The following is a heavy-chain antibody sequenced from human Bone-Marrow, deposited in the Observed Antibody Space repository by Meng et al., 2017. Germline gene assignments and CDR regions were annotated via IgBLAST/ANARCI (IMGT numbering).Heavy chain of an antibody. CDR1: GGSVSSGPYY. V-gene: IGHV4-61*01. CDR3: ARDNMGSIDY. Sequence: QGQLPGPGPGLVSPSAPLSLTCTVSGGSVSSGPYYWTWVRQPPGKGLEWIGYKFHDGTTNYNPSLKSRVTMSVDASKKQFSLNLSSVTAADTAVYYCARDNMGSIDYWGQGTLVTVSS. J-gene: IGHJ4*02. D-gene: IGHD1-26*01. CDR2: KFHDGTT.